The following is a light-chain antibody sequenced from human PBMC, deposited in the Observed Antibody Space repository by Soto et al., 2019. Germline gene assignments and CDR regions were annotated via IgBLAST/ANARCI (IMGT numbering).Light chain of an antibody. CDR2: GAS. J-gene: IGKJ1*01. Sequence: EIVFTQTPGTLSLSPGERATLSCRASQSVSSNYLAWYQRKPGQAPGLLIYGASSRATGIPDRFSGSGSGTDFTLTISRLEPEDFAVYYCQQYGSSRTFGQGTKVEIK. CDR3: QQYGSSRT. CDR1: QSVSSNY. V-gene: IGKV3-20*01.